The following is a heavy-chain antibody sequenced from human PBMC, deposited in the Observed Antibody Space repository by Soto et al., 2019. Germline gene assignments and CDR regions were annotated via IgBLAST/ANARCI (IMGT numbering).Heavy chain of an antibody. J-gene: IGHJ4*02. D-gene: IGHD2-15*01. CDR2: ISYSGNP. Sequence: SETLSLTCIISGDSTSNYYWSWIRQSPGKGLEWIGYISYSGNPNTNPSLKSRVTISVDTSNDQPTLKVTSVTAADTAMYYCTCLRGKRGSPIDYWGQGTQVTVSS. CDR3: TCLRGKRGSPIDY. V-gene: IGHV4-59*01. CDR1: GDSTSNYY.